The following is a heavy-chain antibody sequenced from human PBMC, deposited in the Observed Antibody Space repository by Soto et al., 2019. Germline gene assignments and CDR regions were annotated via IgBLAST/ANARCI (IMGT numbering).Heavy chain of an antibody. CDR1: GGSFGGYF. CDR2: INDSGST. J-gene: IGHJ4*02. Sequence: SETLSLTCAVSGGSFGGYFWSWIRQSPDKGLEWIGEINDSGSTYYNPSFKSRLTISVDTSKSQISLTLTSVTAADSAVYYCQGGDFWGQGTRVTVSS. CDR3: QGGDF. D-gene: IGHD3-16*01. V-gene: IGHV4-34*01.